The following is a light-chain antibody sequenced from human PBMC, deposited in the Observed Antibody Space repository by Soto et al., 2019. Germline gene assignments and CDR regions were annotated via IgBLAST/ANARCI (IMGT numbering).Light chain of an antibody. V-gene: IGLV2-14*01. CDR3: SSYTSSSTLV. CDR2: EVS. CDR1: SSDVGGYNY. J-gene: IGLJ2*01. Sequence: QSALTQPASVSGSPGQSITISCTGTSSDVGGYNYVSWYQQHPGKAPKLMIYEVSNRPSGVSNRFSGSKSGKTASLPISGLQAEDEADYSCSSYTSSSTLVFGGGTKLTVL.